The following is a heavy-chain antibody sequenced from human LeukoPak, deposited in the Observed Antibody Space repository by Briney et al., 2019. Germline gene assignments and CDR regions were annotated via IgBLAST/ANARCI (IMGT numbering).Heavy chain of an antibody. J-gene: IGHJ4*02. CDR1: RFTFSSYS. D-gene: IGHD6-13*01. CDR3: ARAGLYSSFWQQLASIDY. V-gene: IGHV3-21*01. CDR2: ISSSSSYI. Sequence: GGSLRLSCAASRFTFSSYSMNWVRQAPGKGLEWVSSISSSSSYIYYADSVKGRFTISRDNAKNSLYLQMNSLRAEDTAVYYCARAGLYSSFWQQLASIDYWGQGTLVTVSS.